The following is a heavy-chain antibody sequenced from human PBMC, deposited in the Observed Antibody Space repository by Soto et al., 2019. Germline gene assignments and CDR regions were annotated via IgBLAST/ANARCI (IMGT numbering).Heavy chain of an antibody. CDR3: AAGGSGYYAN. Sequence: EVQLVESGGDLVQPGGSLRLSCAASGFTFSTYWMHWVRQAPGKGLLWVSRIKTDGTYATYADSVKGRFTISRDNAMNTLYLQMNSLRVEDAAVYYCAAGGSGYYANWGQGTLVTVSS. CDR1: GFTFSTYW. D-gene: IGHD3-22*01. V-gene: IGHV3-74*01. CDR2: IKTDGTYA. J-gene: IGHJ4*02.